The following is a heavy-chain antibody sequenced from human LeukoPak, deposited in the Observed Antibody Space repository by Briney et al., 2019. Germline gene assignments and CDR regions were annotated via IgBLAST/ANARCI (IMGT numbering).Heavy chain of an antibody. CDR3: ARGYYYDSSGYLVDY. CDR1: GGSISSGGYY. Sequence: SETLSLTCTVSGGSISSGGYYWSWIRQHPGKGLEWIGYIYYSGSTYYNPSLKSRVTISVDTSKNQFSLKLSSVTAADTAVYYCARGYYYDSSGYLVDYSGQGTLVTVSS. J-gene: IGHJ4*02. D-gene: IGHD3-22*01. CDR2: IYYSGST. V-gene: IGHV4-31*03.